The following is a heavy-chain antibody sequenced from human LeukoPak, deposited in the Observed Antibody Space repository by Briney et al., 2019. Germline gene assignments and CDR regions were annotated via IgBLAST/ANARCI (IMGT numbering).Heavy chain of an antibody. CDR2: FDPEDGET. Sequence: GASVKVSCTVSGYTLTELSMHWVRQAPGKGLKWMGGFDPEDGETIYAQKFQGRVTMTRNTSISTAYMELSSLRSEDTAVYYCARAYYYYYGMDVWGQGTTVTVSS. CDR1: GYTLTELS. J-gene: IGHJ6*02. CDR3: ARAYYYYYGMDV. V-gene: IGHV1-24*01.